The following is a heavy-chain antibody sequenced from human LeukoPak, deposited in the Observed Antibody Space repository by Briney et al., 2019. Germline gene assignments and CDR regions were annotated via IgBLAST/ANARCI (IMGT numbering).Heavy chain of an antibody. Sequence: PSETLSLTCTVSSGSISTYYWTWIRQPAGKGLEWIGRIHTSGNADYNPSLKSRVTMSVDTSKNQFSLRLRSVTAADTAVYYCTRDPGDYNHDWYFDLWGRGTLISVSS. J-gene: IGHJ2*01. V-gene: IGHV4-4*07. CDR3: TRDPGDYNHDWYFDL. D-gene: IGHD4-17*01. CDR2: IHTSGNA. CDR1: SGSISTYY.